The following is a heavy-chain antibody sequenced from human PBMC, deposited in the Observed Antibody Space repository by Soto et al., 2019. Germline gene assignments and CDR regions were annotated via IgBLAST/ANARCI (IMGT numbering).Heavy chain of an antibody. CDR3: TRVVGGMDV. Sequence: GGSLRLSCTASGFTFGDYPMSWVRQAPGKGLEWVGFIRSKAYGGTTEYAASVKGRFTISRDDSKSIAYLQMNSLKTEDTAVYYCTRVVGGMDVWGQGTTVTVPS. D-gene: IGHD2-15*01. CDR1: GFTFGDYP. CDR2: IRSKAYGGTT. J-gene: IGHJ6*02. V-gene: IGHV3-49*04.